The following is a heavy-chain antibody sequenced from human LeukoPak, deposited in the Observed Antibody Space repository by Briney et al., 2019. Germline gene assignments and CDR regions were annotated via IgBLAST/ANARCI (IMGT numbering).Heavy chain of an antibody. CDR1: GGTFSRYA. Sequence: GASVKVSCKASGGTFSRYAISWVRQAPGQGLEWMGGIIPIFGTANYAQKFQGRVTITADESTSTAYMELSSLRSEDTAVYYCARWGPSSWSDSGYYYFDYWGQGTLVTVSS. CDR3: ARWGPSSWSDSGYYYFDY. CDR2: IIPIFGTA. V-gene: IGHV1-69*13. J-gene: IGHJ4*02. D-gene: IGHD3-22*01.